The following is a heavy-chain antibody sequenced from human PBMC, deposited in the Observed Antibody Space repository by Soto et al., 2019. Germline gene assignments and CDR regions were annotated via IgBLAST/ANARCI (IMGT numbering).Heavy chain of an antibody. J-gene: IGHJ6*02. CDR2: ISYDGSNK. CDR1: GFSFSSYG. D-gene: IGHD3-22*01. CDR3: AKDGTYYDSSGYYPRV. Sequence: QVQLVESGGGVVQPGRSLRLSCAASGFSFSSYGMHWVRQAPGKGLEWVAVISYDGSNKYYADSVKGLFTISRDNSKNTLYLQMNSLRAENTAVYYCAKDGTYYDSSGYYPRVWGQGTTVTVSS. V-gene: IGHV3-30*18.